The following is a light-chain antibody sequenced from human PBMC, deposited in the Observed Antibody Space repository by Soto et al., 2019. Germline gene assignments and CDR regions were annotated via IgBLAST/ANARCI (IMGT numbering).Light chain of an antibody. Sequence: EIVMTQAPATLSVSPGERATLSCRSSQSVSSNLAWDRQKPGQAPRLLIQGACNMATGIPDRFSVSGSGTDFPITISRLAPEAFAVYYRQQYGSPGTFGQGTKVDIK. J-gene: IGKJ1*01. CDR1: QSVSSN. V-gene: IGKV3-20*01. CDR2: GAC. CDR3: QQYGSPGT.